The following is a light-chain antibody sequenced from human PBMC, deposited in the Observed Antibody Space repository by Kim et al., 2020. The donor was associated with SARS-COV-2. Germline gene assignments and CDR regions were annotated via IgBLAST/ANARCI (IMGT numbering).Light chain of an antibody. J-gene: IGLJ2*01. V-gene: IGLV3-21*04. Sequence: GKEAKSTCGGISIGSTMVHWYQQKPGQAPVLVISYDSVRPSGIPERFSGSNAGNTATVTISRVEAGDEANYYCQVWDSSDDHRVVFGGGTQLTVL. CDR3: QVWDSSDDHRVV. CDR1: SIGSTM. CDR2: YDS.